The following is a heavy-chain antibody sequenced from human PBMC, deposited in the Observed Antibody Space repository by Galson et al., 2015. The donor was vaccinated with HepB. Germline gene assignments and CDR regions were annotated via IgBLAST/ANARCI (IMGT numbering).Heavy chain of an antibody. CDR2: INPNSGGT. D-gene: IGHD3-9*01. J-gene: IGHJ1*01. CDR1: GYTFTGYY. Sequence: SVKVSCKASGYTFTGYYMHWVRQAPGQGLEWMGRINPNSGGTNYAQKFQGRVTMTRDTSISTAYMELSRLRSDDTAVYYCARVYDILTGYYKGEYFQHWGQGTLVTVSS. V-gene: IGHV1-2*06. CDR3: ARVYDILTGYYKGEYFQH.